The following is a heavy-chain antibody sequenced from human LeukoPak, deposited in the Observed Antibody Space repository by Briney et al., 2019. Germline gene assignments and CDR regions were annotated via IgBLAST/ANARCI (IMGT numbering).Heavy chain of an antibody. J-gene: IGHJ4*02. CDR3: ARDGGEGNYDSSGYFDY. CDR2: IYYSGST. CDR1: GGSISSYY. D-gene: IGHD3-22*01. Sequence: SETLSLTCTVSGGSISSYYWSWIRQPPGKGLEWIGYIYYSGSTNYNPSLKSRVTISVDTSKNQFSLKLSSVTAAGTAVYYCARDGGEGNYDSSGYFDYWGQGTLVTVSS. V-gene: IGHV4-59*01.